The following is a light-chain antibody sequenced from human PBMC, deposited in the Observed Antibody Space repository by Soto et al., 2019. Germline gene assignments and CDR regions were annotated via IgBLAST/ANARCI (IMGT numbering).Light chain of an antibody. V-gene: IGLV2-23*02. CDR1: SSDVGSYNL. CDR3: CSYAGSRIVV. CDR2: EVI. J-gene: IGLJ2*01. Sequence: QSALTQPASVSGSPGQSITISCTGTSSDVGSYNLVSRYQQHPGEAPKLMIYEVIRRPSGVSNRFSGSKSGNTASLTISGLQGEDEADYYCCSYAGSRIVVFGGGTKLTVL.